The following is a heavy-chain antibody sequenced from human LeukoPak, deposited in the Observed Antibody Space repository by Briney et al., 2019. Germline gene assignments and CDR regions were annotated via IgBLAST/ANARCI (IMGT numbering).Heavy chain of an antibody. V-gene: IGHV4-39*07. J-gene: IGHJ4*02. CDR3: ARRVGYCSGGSCYWGYYFDY. Sequence: PSETLSLTCTVSGGSISSSSYYWGWIRQPPGKGLEWIGSIYYSGSTYYNPSLKSRVTVSVDTSKNQFSLKLSSVTAADTAVYYCARRVGYCSGGSCYWGYYFDYWGQGTLVTVSS. CDR2: IYYSGST. CDR1: GGSISSSSYY. D-gene: IGHD2-15*01.